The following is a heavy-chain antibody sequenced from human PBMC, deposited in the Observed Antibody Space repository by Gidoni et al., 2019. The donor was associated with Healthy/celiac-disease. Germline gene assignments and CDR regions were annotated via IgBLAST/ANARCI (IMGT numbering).Heavy chain of an antibody. Sequence: QVQLVESGGGVVQTGRSLRLSCAASGFTFSSYAIPWVRQAPGKGLEWVAVISYDGSNKYYADSVKGRFTISRDNSKNTLYLQMNSLRAEDTAVYYCARNLALMGAKGGHDAFDIWGQGTMVTVSS. D-gene: IGHD1-26*01. CDR3: ARNLALMGAKGGHDAFDI. CDR1: GFTFSSYA. V-gene: IGHV3-30-3*01. CDR2: ISYDGSNK. J-gene: IGHJ3*02.